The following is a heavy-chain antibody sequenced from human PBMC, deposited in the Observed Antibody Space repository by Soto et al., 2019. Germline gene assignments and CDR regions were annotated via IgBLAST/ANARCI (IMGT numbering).Heavy chain of an antibody. D-gene: IGHD1-1*01. CDR2: LVADTGKT. CDR1: GFSFPNSA. CDR3: AEDLPGLGHDPLDV. V-gene: IGHV1-58*02. Sequence: SVKVSCKAAGFSFPNSAIQCVRQARGQSHEWIGWLVADTGKTNYGQMLQGRVTLSRYISTSTAYMELSSRRSEDTAMYYCAEDLPGLGHDPLDVWG. J-gene: IGHJ6*01.